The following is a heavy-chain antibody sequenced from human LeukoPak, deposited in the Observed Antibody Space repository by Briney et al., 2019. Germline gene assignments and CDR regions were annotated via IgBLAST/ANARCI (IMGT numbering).Heavy chain of an antibody. Sequence: GGSLRLSCAASGFTFSSYATSWVRQAPGKGLEWVSTISGSGDITYYADSVKGRFTISRDNSKNTLYLQMNSLRAEDTALYYCAKIRLMTTVTMALDYWGQGTLVTVSS. CDR2: ISGSGDIT. CDR1: GFTFSSYA. J-gene: IGHJ4*02. V-gene: IGHV3-23*01. D-gene: IGHD4-17*01. CDR3: AKIRLMTTVTMALDY.